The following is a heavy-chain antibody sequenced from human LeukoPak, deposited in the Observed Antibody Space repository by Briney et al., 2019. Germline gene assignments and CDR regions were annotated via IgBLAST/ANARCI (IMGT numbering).Heavy chain of an antibody. Sequence: SETLSLSCTVSGASNNSYYWSWIRQPPGKGLEWIGYTHPSGNTNYSPSLKSRVTISMDTSTNQFSLKLKSVTAADTAVYFCARKAPKKGWYDPWGQGTLVTVSS. J-gene: IGHJ5*02. CDR3: ARKAPKKGWYDP. V-gene: IGHV4-4*09. CDR1: GASNNSYY. CDR2: THPSGNT.